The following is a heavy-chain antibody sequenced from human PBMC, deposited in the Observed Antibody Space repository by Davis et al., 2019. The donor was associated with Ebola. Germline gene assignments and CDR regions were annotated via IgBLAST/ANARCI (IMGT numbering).Heavy chain of an antibody. J-gene: IGHJ4*02. CDR2: INPSGGST. CDR3: ARSYGRRWLPRGYYFDY. D-gene: IGHD5-24*01. Sequence: ASVKVSCKASGYTFTSYYMHWVRQAPGQGLEWMGIINPSGGSTSYAQKFQGRVTMTRDTSTSTVYMELSSLRSEDTAVYYCARSYGRRWLPRGYYFDYWGQGTLVTVSS. CDR1: GYTFTSYY. V-gene: IGHV1-46*01.